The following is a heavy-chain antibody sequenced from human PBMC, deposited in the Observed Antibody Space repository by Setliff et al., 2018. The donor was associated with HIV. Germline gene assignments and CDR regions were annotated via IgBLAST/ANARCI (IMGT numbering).Heavy chain of an antibody. J-gene: IGHJ4*02. D-gene: IGHD1-1*01. CDR2: IYYSGST. Sequence: TLSLTCDVSGFSISSSHYWSWIRQPPGKGLEWIGYIYYSGSTKHNPSLKSRVTISLDTSKNQFSLKLTSVTAADTAVYYCARDEFKNGLDYWGQGTLVTVSS. V-gene: IGHV4-59*11. CDR3: ARDEFKNGLDY. CDR1: GFSISSSHY.